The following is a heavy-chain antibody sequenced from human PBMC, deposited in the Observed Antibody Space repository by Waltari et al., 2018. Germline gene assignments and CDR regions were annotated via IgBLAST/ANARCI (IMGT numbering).Heavy chain of an antibody. CDR1: MSSNDY. J-gene: IGHJ4*02. CDR3: ARDRGRGLYLDT. D-gene: IGHD1-1*01. CDR2: VRGDGKT. V-gene: IGHV4-4*02. Sequence: MSSNDYWGWVRQPPGKGLEWIGQVRGDGKTNYNPSFASRVTVSLDTSTNRFALKVTSATAADTALYYCARDRGRGLYLDTWGQGALVTVSP.